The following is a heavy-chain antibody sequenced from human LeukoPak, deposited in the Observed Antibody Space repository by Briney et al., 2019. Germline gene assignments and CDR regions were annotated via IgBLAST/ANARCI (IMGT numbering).Heavy chain of an antibody. V-gene: IGHV1-69*01. D-gene: IGHD6-19*01. CDR1: GGTFTSYA. CDR3: ARAFVRRGSDWAFDY. CDR2: IIPIFGTT. Sequence: SMKVSRKASGGTFTSYAISWVRQAPGQGLEWMGGIIPIFGTTNYAQKFQGRVTITADESTSTAYMELSSPRSEDTAVYYCARAFVRRGSDWAFDYWGQGTLVTVSS. J-gene: IGHJ4*02.